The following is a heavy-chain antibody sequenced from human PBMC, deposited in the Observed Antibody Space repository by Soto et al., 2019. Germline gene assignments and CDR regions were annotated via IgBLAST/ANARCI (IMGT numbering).Heavy chain of an antibody. CDR3: ARTPYGSGSSPWFDP. CDR2: IYPGDSDT. Sequence: GESLKISCKGSGYSFTSYWIGWVRRMTGKGLEWMGIIYPGDSDTRYSPSFQGQVTISADKSISTAYLQWSSLKASDTAMYYCARTPYGSGSSPWFDPWGQGTLVTVSS. D-gene: IGHD3-10*01. V-gene: IGHV5-51*01. J-gene: IGHJ5*02. CDR1: GYSFTSYW.